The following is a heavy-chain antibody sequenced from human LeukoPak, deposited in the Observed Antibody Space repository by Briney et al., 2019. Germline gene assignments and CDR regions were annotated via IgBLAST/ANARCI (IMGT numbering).Heavy chain of an antibody. V-gene: IGHV1-46*03. Sequence: ASVKVSCKASGYTFTSYYMHWVRQARGQGLEWMGIINPSGGSTSYAQKFQGRVTMTRDTSTSTVYMELSSLRSEDTAVYYCARVGGYCSSTSCPRGHDYWGQGTLVTVSS. CDR1: GYTFTSYY. J-gene: IGHJ4*02. D-gene: IGHD2-2*01. CDR3: ARVGGYCSSTSCPRGHDY. CDR2: INPSGGST.